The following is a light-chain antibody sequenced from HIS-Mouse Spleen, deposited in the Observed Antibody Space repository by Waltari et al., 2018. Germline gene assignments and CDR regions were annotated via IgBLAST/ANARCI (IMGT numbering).Light chain of an antibody. CDR2: DVS. CDR3: SSYTSSSTWV. Sequence: QSALTQPASVSGSPGQPITTSCTGTSSDVGGYNYVSWYQHHQGKAPKLMIYDVSNRPSGVSNRFSGSKSGNTASLTISGLQAEDEADYYCSSYTSSSTWVFGGGTKLTVL. J-gene: IGLJ3*02. V-gene: IGLV2-14*03. CDR1: SSDVGGYNY.